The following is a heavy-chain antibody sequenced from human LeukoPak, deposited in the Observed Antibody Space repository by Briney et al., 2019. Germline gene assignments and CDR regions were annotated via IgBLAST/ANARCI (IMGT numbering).Heavy chain of an antibody. J-gene: IGHJ2*01. CDR3: AKSMTLQWRGFFDL. CDR2: ISDSGANT. V-gene: IGHV3-23*01. CDR1: GFTFSTYA. Sequence: GGSLRLSCAASGFTFSTYAMSWVRQAPGKGLEWVSTISDSGANTFYADSVRGRFTISRDNSKNTLYLQKNSLRADDTAIYYCAKSMTLQWRGFFDLWGRGTHVTVSS. D-gene: IGHD6-19*01.